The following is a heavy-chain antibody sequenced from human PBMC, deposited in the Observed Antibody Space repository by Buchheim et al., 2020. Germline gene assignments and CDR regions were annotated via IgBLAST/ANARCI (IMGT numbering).Heavy chain of an antibody. J-gene: IGHJ4*02. Sequence: QVQLVESGGGVVQPGRSLRLSCAASGFTFSSYGMHWVRQAPGKGLEWVAVIWYDGSNKYYADSVKGRFTISRDNSKNTLYLQMNSLRAEDTAVYYCARGGTYDSSGYYVDYWGQGTL. CDR2: IWYDGSNK. V-gene: IGHV3-33*01. CDR3: ARGGTYDSSGYYVDY. CDR1: GFTFSSYG. D-gene: IGHD3-22*01.